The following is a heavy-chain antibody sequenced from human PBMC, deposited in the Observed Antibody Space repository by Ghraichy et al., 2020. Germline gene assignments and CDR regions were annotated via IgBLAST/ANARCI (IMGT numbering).Heavy chain of an antibody. CDR1: GFTFSSYW. J-gene: IGHJ4*02. D-gene: IGHD3-9*01. V-gene: IGHV3-7*03. CDR3: ARGYYDILTATELLFDY. CDR2: IKQDGSEK. Sequence: GGSLRLSCAASGFTFSSYWMSWVRQAPGKGLEWVANIKQDGSEKYYVDSVKGRFTISRDNAKNSLYLQMNSLRAEDTAVYYCARGYYDILTATELLFDYWGQGTLVTVSS.